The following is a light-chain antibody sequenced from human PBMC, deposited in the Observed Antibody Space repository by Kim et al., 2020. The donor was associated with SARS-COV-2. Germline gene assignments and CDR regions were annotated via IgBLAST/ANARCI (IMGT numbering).Light chain of an antibody. CDR2: QDT. J-gene: IGLJ2*01. CDR3: QAWDSSTHVV. CDR1: KLGDKY. V-gene: IGLV3-1*01. Sequence: VPPGQTASVSCSGDKLGDKYVCWYQQQPGQSPVLVIYQDTKRPSGIPERFSGSNSGNTATLTISGTQAMDEADYYCQAWDSSTHVVFGGGTQLTVL.